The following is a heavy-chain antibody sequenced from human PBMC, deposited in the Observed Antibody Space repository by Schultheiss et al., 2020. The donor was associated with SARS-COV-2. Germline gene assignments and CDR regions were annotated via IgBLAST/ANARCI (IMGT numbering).Heavy chain of an antibody. J-gene: IGHJ6*02. V-gene: IGHV4-59*01. CDR3: ARASGSGYYRYYYYGMDV. CDR1: GGSISADY. D-gene: IGHD3-3*01. CDR2: IYYNGNT. Sequence: SETLSLTCTVSGGSISADYWSWIRQSPGKGLEWVGSIYYNGNTNYSPSLRGRVTISVDTSKNRFSLRLSSVTAADTAVYYCARASGSGYYRYYYYGMDVWGQGTTVTVSS.